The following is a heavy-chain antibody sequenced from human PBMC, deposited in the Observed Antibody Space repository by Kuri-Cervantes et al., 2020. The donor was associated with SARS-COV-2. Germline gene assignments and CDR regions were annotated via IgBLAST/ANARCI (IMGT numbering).Heavy chain of an antibody. V-gene: IGHV4-34*01. CDR3: ARDNILFSGSGFDY. D-gene: IGHD1-26*01. J-gene: IGHJ4*02. CDR2: INHSGST. CDR1: GGSFSGYY. Sequence: SETLSLTCAVYGGSFSGYYWSWIRQPPGKGLEWIEEINHSGSTNYNPSLKSRVTISVDTSKNQFSLKLSSVAAADTAVYYCARDNILFSGSGFDYWGQGTLVTVSS.